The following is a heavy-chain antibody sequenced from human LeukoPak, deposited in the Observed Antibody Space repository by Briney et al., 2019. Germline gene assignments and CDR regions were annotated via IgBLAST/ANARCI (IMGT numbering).Heavy chain of an antibody. V-gene: IGHV1-18*01. Sequence: ASVKVSCKASGYTFTSYGISWVRQAPGQGLEWMGWISAYNGNTNYAQKLQGRVTMTTDTSTSTAYMELRSLRSDDTAVYYCARDGGPGIAAAPGSFDPWGQGTLVTVSS. CDR3: ARDGGPGIAAAPGSFDP. CDR1: GYTFTSYG. D-gene: IGHD6-13*01. J-gene: IGHJ5*02. CDR2: ISAYNGNT.